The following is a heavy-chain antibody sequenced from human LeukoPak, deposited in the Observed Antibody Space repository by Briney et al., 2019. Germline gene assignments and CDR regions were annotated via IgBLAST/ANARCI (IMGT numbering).Heavy chain of an antibody. CDR3: AKDRLGGYDHRDAFDI. Sequence: GGSLRLSCAASGFTFSSYSMNWVRQAPGKGLEWVSAISGSGGSTYYADSVKGRFTISRDNSKNTLYLQMNSLRAEDTAVYYCAKDRLGGYDHRDAFDIWGQGTMVTVSS. CDR2: ISGSGGST. J-gene: IGHJ3*02. V-gene: IGHV3-23*01. D-gene: IGHD5-12*01. CDR1: GFTFSSYS.